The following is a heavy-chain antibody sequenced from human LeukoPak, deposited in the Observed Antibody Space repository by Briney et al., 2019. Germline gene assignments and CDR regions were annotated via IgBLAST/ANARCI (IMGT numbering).Heavy chain of an antibody. CDR2: ISGSGGST. CDR3: AGVLRNNYIDY. CDR1: GFTFSSYA. V-gene: IGHV3-23*01. Sequence: GGSLRLSCAASGFTFSSYAMSWVRQAPGKGLEWVSAISGSGGSTYYADSVKGRFTISRDNAKNSVYLQMNDLRVEDTAVYYCAGVLRNNYIDYWGQGTLVTVSS. D-gene: IGHD1-1*01. J-gene: IGHJ4*02.